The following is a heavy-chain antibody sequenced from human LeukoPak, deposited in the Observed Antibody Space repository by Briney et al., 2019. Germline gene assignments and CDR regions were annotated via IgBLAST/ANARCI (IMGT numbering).Heavy chain of an antibody. CDR2: INSDGSST. Sequence: PGGSLRLSCAASGFTFSNHWMHWVRQVPGKGLVWVSRINSDGSSTSYADSVKGRFTISRHNSKNTLYLQMNSLRAEDTAVYYCARVGSGWYDFDYWGQGTLVTVSS. CDR3: ARVGSGWYDFDY. CDR1: GFTFSNHW. J-gene: IGHJ4*02. D-gene: IGHD6-19*01. V-gene: IGHV3-74*01.